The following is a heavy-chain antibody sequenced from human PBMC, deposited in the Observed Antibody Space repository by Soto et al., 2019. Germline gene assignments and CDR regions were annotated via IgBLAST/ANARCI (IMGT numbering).Heavy chain of an antibody. J-gene: IGHJ4*02. V-gene: IGHV2-5*02. CDR1: GFSLRTSGVG. CDR2: IYWDDDK. Sequence: QITLKESGPTLVKPTQTLTLTCTFSGFSLRTSGVGVGWIRQPPVKALEWLALIYWDDDKRSSPSLKSRLTITKDTSKNQVVLTMTNMYPVDTATYYCAHSLIPNWGSRGAFDYWGQGTLVTVSS. CDR3: AHSLIPNWGSRGAFDY. D-gene: IGHD7-27*01.